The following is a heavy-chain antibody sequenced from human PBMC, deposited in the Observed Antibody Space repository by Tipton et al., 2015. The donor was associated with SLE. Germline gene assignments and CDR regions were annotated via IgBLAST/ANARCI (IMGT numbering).Heavy chain of an antibody. CDR3: ARWAPRGDGYGGFDY. CDR1: GDSLSGHY. J-gene: IGHJ4*02. Sequence: TLSLTCNVYGDSLSGHYWSWIRQTPGKGLEWMGEVFRGGSTNYNPSLESRVTISVDMSQNQFSLKLRSVTAADTAVYYCARWAPRGDGYGGFDYWGQGTLVTVSS. D-gene: IGHD5-24*01. V-gene: IGHV4-34*12. CDR2: VFRGGST.